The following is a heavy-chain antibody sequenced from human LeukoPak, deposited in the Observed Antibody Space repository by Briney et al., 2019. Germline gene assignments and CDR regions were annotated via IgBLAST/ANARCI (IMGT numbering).Heavy chain of an antibody. CDR3: AKQAGGVGYYYYGSGSLDY. D-gene: IGHD3-10*01. CDR1: GFTFSSYA. V-gene: IGHV3-23*01. Sequence: GGSLRLSCAASGFTFSSYAMSWVRQAPGKGLEWVSAISGSGGSTYYADSVKGRFTISRDNSKNTLYLQMNSLRAEDTAVYYCAKQAGGVGYYYYGSGSLDYWGQGTLVTVSS. CDR2: ISGSGGST. J-gene: IGHJ4*02.